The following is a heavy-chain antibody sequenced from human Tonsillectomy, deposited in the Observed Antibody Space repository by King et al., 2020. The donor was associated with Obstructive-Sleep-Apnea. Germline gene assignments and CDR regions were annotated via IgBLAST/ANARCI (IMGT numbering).Heavy chain of an antibody. D-gene: IGHD2-15*01. CDR1: GFTFSSYA. J-gene: IGHJ4*02. V-gene: IGHV3-23*04. CDR2: ISGSGGST. CDR3: AKAGGLLRAAVDY. Sequence: VQLVESGGGLVQPGGSLRLSCSASGFTFSSYAMSWVRQAPGKGLEWVSAISGSGGSTYYADSVKGRLTISRDNSKNTLYLQMNSLRVEDTAVYYCAKAGGLLRAAVDYWGQGTLVTVSS.